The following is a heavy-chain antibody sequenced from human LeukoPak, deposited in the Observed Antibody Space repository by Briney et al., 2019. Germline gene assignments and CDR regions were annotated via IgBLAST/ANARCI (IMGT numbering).Heavy chain of an antibody. Sequence: GGSLRLSCAASGFTFSSYAMSWVRQAPGKGLEWVSAISGSGGSTYYADSVKGRFTISRDNSKNTLYLQMNSLRAEDTAVYYCAKEGPPPLFFKVKSGGDSYFDYWGQGTLVTVSS. J-gene: IGHJ4*02. CDR2: ISGSGGST. CDR1: GFTFSSYA. D-gene: IGHD3-16*01. CDR3: AKEGPPPLFFKVKSGGDSYFDY. V-gene: IGHV3-23*01.